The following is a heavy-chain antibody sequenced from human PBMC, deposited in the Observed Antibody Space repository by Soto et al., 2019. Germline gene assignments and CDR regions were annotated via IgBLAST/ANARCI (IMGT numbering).Heavy chain of an antibody. CDR3: EKEGGRGSSWTRQYFDY. Sequence: PGGSLRLSCAASGFTFSSYAMSWVRQAPGKGLVWVSGISGSGVSTYYADSVQGRFTISRDNSKNTLYLQMSNLRAEDTAVYYCEKEGGRGSSWTRQYFDYWGQGTLVTVSS. J-gene: IGHJ4*02. V-gene: IGHV3-23*01. CDR1: GFTFSSYA. D-gene: IGHD6-13*01. CDR2: ISGSGVST.